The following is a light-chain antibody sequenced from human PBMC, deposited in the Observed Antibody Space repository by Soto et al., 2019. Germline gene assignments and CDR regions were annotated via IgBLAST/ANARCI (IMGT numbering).Light chain of an antibody. CDR2: DAS. J-gene: IGKJ1*01. CDR3: QQYNNWPPWT. CDR1: QSVSNN. V-gene: IGKV3-15*01. Sequence: ILMTQSPATLSVSPGERATLSCRASQSVSNNLAWYQQKPGQARRLLIYDASTRATGIPARFSGSGSWTEFTLTISGLQSEDFAVYYCQQYNNWPPWTFGQGTKVEIK.